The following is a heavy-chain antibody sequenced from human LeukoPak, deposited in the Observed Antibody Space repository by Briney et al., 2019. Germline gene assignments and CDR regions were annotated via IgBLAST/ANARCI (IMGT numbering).Heavy chain of an antibody. CDR1: GFTFSNYR. Sequence: GGSLRVSCAASGFTFSNYRMHWVRQAPGKGLMWVSRINIDGSGTTSAHSVRGRFTISRDNAKNTLYLQVNSLRAEDTAVYYCARTEGTVAYDSWGEGTLVTVSS. J-gene: IGHJ5*01. CDR3: ARTEGTVAYDS. D-gene: IGHD4-23*01. V-gene: IGHV3-74*01. CDR2: INIDGSGT.